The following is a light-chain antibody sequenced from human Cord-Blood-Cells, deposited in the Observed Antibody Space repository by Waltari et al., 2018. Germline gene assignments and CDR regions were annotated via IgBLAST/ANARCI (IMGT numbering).Light chain of an antibody. CDR1: QSVLYSSNNKNY. J-gene: IGKJ2*01. V-gene: IGKV4-1*01. CDR2: WAS. CDR3: QHYYITPYT. Sequence: DLVMTLSPDSLAVSLGERATINGESSQSVLYSSNNKNYLAWYQQKPGQPPTLLMYWASTREAGGPDRFRGSESGTECTLTISRLQAEYVAVYYCQHYYITPYTFGQGTKLEIK.